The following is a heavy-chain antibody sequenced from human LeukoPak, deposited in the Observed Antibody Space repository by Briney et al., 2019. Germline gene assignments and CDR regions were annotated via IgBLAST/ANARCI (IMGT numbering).Heavy chain of an antibody. Sequence: SETLSLTCAVYGGSFSGYYWSWIRQPPGKGLEWIGEINHSGSTNYNPSLKSRVTISVDTSKNQFSLKLSPVTAADTAVYYCARGPYYGSGSYYNGDFDYWGQGTLVTVSS. D-gene: IGHD3-10*01. CDR3: ARGPYYGSGSYYNGDFDY. CDR2: INHSGST. V-gene: IGHV4-34*01. J-gene: IGHJ4*02. CDR1: GGSFSGYY.